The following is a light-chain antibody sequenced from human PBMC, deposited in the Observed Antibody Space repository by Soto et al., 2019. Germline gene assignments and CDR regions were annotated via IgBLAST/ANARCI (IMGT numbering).Light chain of an antibody. Sequence: EIVMTQSPATLSVSPGERATLSCRASQSVSSKLAWYQQKPGQAPRLLIYGASTRATGIPARFSGSGSGTEFTLTISSLQSEDFEVYYCQQYNNWPAWTFGQGTKV. J-gene: IGKJ1*01. CDR3: QQYNNWPAWT. CDR2: GAS. CDR1: QSVSSK. V-gene: IGKV3-15*01.